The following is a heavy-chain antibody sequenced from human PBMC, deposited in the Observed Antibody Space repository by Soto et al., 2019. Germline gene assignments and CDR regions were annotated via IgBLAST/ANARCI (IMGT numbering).Heavy chain of an antibody. Sequence: LRLSCAVSGFTFSDYGIHWVRQAPCKGLEWVAVMSYAGSYKYYADSVKGRFTISRDLSGNTLFLQMNSLRLEDTAVYFCAKEMYPRTVLDSSSPWGDYWGQGTLVTVSS. CDR2: MSYAGSYK. V-gene: IGHV3-30*18. CDR3: AKEMYPRTVLDSSSPWGDY. D-gene: IGHD6-6*01. J-gene: IGHJ4*02. CDR1: GFTFSDYG.